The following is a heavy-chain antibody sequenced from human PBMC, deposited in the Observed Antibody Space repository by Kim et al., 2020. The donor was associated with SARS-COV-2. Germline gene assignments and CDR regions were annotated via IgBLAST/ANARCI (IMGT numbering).Heavy chain of an antibody. CDR3: TRDLGSGSYFDY. Sequence: EYAASVKGRFTISRDDSKSIAYLQMNSLKTEDTAVYYCTRDLGSGSYFDYWGQGTLVTVSS. V-gene: IGHV3-49*02. J-gene: IGHJ4*02. D-gene: IGHD1-26*01.